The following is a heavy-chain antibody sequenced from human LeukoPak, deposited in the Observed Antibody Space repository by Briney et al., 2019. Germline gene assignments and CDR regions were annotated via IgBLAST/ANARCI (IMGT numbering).Heavy chain of an antibody. Sequence: ASVKVSCKASGGTFSSYAISWVRQAPGQGLEWMGGIIPIFGTANYAQKFQGRVTITTDESTSTACMELSSLRSEDTAVYYCARDSPGDCTNGVCYTVNWFDPWGQGTLVTVSS. CDR1: GGTFSSYA. V-gene: IGHV1-69*05. CDR3: ARDSPGDCTNGVCYTVNWFDP. D-gene: IGHD2-8*01. J-gene: IGHJ5*02. CDR2: IIPIFGTA.